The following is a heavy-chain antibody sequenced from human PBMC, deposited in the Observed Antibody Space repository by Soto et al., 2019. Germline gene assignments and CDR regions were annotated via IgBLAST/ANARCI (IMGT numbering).Heavy chain of an antibody. Sequence: QVELVESGGGVVQPGTSLRLSCVASGFTFSDFPLHWVRQAPGKGLEWVAGISYDGNDKSYSDSVKGRFTISRDNSKSTVYLQMNSLRADDMAVYHCARDMRHDYASGRLDYLGQGTLVTVSS. D-gene: IGHD3-10*01. CDR2: ISYDGNDK. CDR1: GFTFSDFP. CDR3: ARDMRHDYASGRLDY. V-gene: IGHV3-30-3*01. J-gene: IGHJ4*02.